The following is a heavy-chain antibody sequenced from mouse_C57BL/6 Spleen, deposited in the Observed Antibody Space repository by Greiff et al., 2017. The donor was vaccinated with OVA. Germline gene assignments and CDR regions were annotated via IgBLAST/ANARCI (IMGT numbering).Heavy chain of an antibody. CDR2: ISSGSSNI. V-gene: IGHV5-17*01. CDR3: AGDGAAY. Sequence: EVKVEESGGGLVKPGGSLKLSCAASGFTFSDYGMHWVRQAPEKGLEWVAYISSGSSNIYYADTVKGRFTISRDNAKNTLFLQMTSLRSEDTAMYYCAGDGAAYWGQGTLVTVSA. J-gene: IGHJ3*01. CDR1: GFTFSDYG. D-gene: IGHD3-3*01.